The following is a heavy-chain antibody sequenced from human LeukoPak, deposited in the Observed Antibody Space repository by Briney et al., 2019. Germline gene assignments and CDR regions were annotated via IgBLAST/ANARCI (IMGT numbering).Heavy chain of an antibody. CDR1: GFTFNSYG. D-gene: IGHD1-26*01. CDR3: AKDGGSGSYFAFDI. J-gene: IGHJ3*02. Sequence: GGSLRLSCAASGFTFNSYGMHWARQAPGKGLEWVAFIRYDGSKSYFADSVKGRFALSRDNSKNTLYLQMSSLRPEDTAVYFCAKDGGSGSYFAFDIWGQGAMVTVSS. V-gene: IGHV3-30*02. CDR2: IRYDGSKS.